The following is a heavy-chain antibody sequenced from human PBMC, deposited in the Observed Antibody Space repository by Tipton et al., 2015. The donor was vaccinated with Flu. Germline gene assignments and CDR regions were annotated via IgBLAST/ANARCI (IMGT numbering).Heavy chain of an antibody. V-gene: IGHV3-33*01. Sequence: SGFTFSSYGMHWVRQAPGKGLEWVAVIWYDGSNKYYADSVKGRFTISRDNSKNTLYLQMNSLRAEDTAVYYCARDRANYDILTGYPHYWGQGTLVTVSS. J-gene: IGHJ4*02. CDR2: IWYDGSNK. CDR1: GFTFSSYG. CDR3: ARDRANYDILTGYPHY. D-gene: IGHD3-9*01.